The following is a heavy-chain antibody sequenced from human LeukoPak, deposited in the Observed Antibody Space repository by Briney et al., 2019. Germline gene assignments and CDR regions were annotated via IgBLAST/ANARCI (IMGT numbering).Heavy chain of an antibody. D-gene: IGHD3-22*01. CDR1: GFTFSSYA. CDR2: ISYDGSNK. Sequence: GGSLRLSCAASGFTFSSYAMHWVRQAPGNGLEWVAVISYDGSNKYYADSVKGRFTISRDNSKNTLYLQMNSLRAEDTAVYYCAKDKVGYYDSSLPSFWGQGTMVTVSS. CDR3: AKDKVGYYDSSLPSF. J-gene: IGHJ3*01. V-gene: IGHV3-30*04.